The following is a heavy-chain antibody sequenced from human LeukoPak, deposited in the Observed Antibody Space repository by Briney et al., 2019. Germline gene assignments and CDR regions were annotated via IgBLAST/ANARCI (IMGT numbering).Heavy chain of an antibody. D-gene: IGHD3-10*01. Sequence: GGSLRLSCAASGFTFSSYWMHWVRQAPGKGLVWVSRINSDGSSTSYADSVKGRFTISGDNAKNSLYLQMNSLRAEDTAVYYCARDQHYGSGSYYRSAFDIWGQGTMVTVSS. CDR3: ARDQHYGSGSYYRSAFDI. CDR2: INSDGSST. V-gene: IGHV3-74*01. CDR1: GFTFSSYW. J-gene: IGHJ3*02.